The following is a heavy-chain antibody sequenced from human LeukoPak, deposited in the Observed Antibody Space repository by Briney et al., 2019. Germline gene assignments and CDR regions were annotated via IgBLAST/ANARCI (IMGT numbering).Heavy chain of an antibody. CDR2: INHSGST. J-gene: IGHJ6*03. CDR1: GGSFSGYY. V-gene: IGHV4-34*01. D-gene: IGHD3-10*01. Sequence: PSETLSLTCAVYGGSFSGYYWSWIRQPPGKGLEWIGEINHSGSTNYSPSLKSRVTISVDTSKNQFSLKLSSVTAADTAVYYCARSIRLVSGYYYMDVWGKGTTVTISS. CDR3: ARSIRLVSGYYYMDV.